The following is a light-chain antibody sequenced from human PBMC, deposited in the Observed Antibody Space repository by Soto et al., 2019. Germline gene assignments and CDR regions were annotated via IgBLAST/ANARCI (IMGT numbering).Light chain of an antibody. V-gene: IGKV3-20*01. J-gene: IGKJ2*01. CDR3: QRYGSSPPFT. CDR2: GAS. Sequence: EIVLTQSPGTLSLSPGERATLSCRASQRLSSSYLAWYQQKPGQAPRLLIYGASSRATGIPDRFSGSGSGTDFTITISILEPEDFAVYFCQRYGSSPPFTFGQGTKVEI. CDR1: QRLSSSY.